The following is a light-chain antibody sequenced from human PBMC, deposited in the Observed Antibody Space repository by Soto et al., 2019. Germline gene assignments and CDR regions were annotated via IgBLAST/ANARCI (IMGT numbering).Light chain of an antibody. V-gene: IGLV3-21*04. CDR1: NIGSKS. CDR3: QVWDSSSDRHVV. CDR2: YDS. Sequence: SYELTQPPSVSVAPGKTARITCGGKNIGSKSVHWYQQKAGQAPVLVIYYDSDRPSGIPERFSGSNSGNTATLTISRVEAGDEADFYCQVWDSSSDRHVVFGGGTKVTVL. J-gene: IGLJ2*01.